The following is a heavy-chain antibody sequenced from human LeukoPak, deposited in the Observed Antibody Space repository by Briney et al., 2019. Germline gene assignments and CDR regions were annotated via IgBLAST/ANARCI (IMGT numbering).Heavy chain of an antibody. J-gene: IGHJ4*02. V-gene: IGHV1-2*02. D-gene: IGHD5-18*01. CDR1: GYTFTGYY. CDR2: INPNIGDT. CDR3: ARFYTPMAQGFAY. Sequence: ASVKVSCKASGYTFTGYYVHWVRQAPGQGLEWMGWINPNIGDTNYAQKFQGRVTMTRDTSITTAYMELSRLRSDDSAVYYCARFYTPMAQGFAYWGQGTLVTVSS.